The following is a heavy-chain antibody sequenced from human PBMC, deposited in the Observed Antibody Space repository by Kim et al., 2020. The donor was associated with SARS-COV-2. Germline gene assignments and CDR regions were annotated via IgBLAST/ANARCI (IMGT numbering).Heavy chain of an antibody. CDR3: ARDGDPLTGIDAFDI. CDR1: GFTVSSNY. J-gene: IGHJ3*02. CDR2: IYSGGST. V-gene: IGHV3-66*01. D-gene: IGHD3-9*01. Sequence: GGSLRLSCAASGFTVSSNYMSWVRQAPGKGLEWVSVIYSGGSTYYADSVKGRFTISRDNSKNTLYLQMNSLRAEDTAVYYCARDGDPLTGIDAFDIWGQGTMVTVSS.